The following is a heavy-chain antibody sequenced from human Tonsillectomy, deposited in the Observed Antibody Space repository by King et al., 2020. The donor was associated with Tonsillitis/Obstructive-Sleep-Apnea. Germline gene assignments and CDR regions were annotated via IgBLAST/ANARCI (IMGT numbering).Heavy chain of an antibody. J-gene: IGHJ4*02. Sequence: TLKESGPTLVKPTQTLTLTCTFSGFSLSTSGVGVGWIRQPPGKALEWLALIYWDDDKRYSPSLKSRLTITKDTSKNQVVLTMTNMDPVDTATYYCALTRRDYVWGSYPDYFDYWGQGTLVTVSS. CDR1: GFSLSTSGVG. CDR3: ALTRRDYVWGSYPDYFDY. CDR2: IYWDDDK. V-gene: IGHV2-5*02. D-gene: IGHD3-16*02.